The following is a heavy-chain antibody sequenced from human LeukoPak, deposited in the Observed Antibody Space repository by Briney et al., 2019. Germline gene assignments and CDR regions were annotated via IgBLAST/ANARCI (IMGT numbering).Heavy chain of an antibody. Sequence: PGGSLRLSCAASGFTFTNYAMSWVRQAPGKGLEWVSTIRGGGGSTYSADSVMGRFTISRDNSKTTLYLQMNSLRAEDTAVYYCAKENWVYNWKYDSSGSGINYWGQGTRVTVSS. V-gene: IGHV3-23*01. CDR3: AKENWVYNWKYDSSGSGINY. CDR1: GFTFTNYA. CDR2: IRGGGGST. D-gene: IGHD3-22*01. J-gene: IGHJ4*02.